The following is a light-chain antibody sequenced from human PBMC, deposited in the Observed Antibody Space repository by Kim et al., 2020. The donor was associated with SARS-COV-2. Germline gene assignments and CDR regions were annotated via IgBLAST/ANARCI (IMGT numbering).Light chain of an antibody. CDR3: QVWDTDTDDYV. Sequence: SYELTQPPSVSVAPGQTARSTCGGNNIGGHSVHWYQQKPGQAPVLVIYYDRDRPSGIPERFSGSKAATTATLTISRVEAGDEADYYCQVWDTDTDDYVFG. CDR1: NIGGHS. V-gene: IGLV3-21*01. J-gene: IGLJ1*01. CDR2: YDR.